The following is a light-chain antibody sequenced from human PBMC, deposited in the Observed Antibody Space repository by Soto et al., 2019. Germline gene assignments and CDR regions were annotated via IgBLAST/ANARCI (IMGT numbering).Light chain of an antibody. CDR1: QGISSY. J-gene: IGKJ2*01. V-gene: IGKV1-9*01. CDR3: QQLNSYPYT. Sequence: DIQLTQSPSFLSASVGDRVTITCRASQGISSYLAWYQQKPGKAPKLLIYAASTLQSGVPSRFSGSVSGTVFTLTISSLHHEDCATYYCQQLNSYPYTFGQGTHLEIK. CDR2: AAS.